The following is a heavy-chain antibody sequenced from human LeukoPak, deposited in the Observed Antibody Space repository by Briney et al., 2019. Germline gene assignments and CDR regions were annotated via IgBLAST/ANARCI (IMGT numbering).Heavy chain of an antibody. CDR2: ISGSGGST. J-gene: IGHJ4*02. V-gene: IGHV3-23*01. CDR1: GFTFSSYA. D-gene: IGHD6-19*01. Sequence: PGRSLRLSCAASGFTFSSYAMSWVRQAPGKGLEWVSAISGSGGSTKYADSVKGRFTISGDNSKNTLYLQMNSLRAEDTAVYYCAKSQSGWYSFDYWGQGTLVTVSS. CDR3: AKSQSGWYSFDY.